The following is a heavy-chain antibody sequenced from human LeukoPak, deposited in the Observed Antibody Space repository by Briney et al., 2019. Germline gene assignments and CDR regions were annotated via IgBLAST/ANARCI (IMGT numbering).Heavy chain of an antibody. V-gene: IGHV4-59*01. CDR2: IYYSGST. CDR1: GGSISSYY. J-gene: IGHJ6*02. CDR3: ARNSPLYCSSTSCYGLGYYYGMDV. D-gene: IGHD2-2*01. Sequence: SETLSLTCTVSGGSISSYYWSWIRQPPGEGLEWVGYIYYSGSTNYNPSLKSRVTISVDTSKNQFSLKLSSVPAADTAVYYCARNSPLYCSSTSCYGLGYYYGMDVWGHGTTVTVSS.